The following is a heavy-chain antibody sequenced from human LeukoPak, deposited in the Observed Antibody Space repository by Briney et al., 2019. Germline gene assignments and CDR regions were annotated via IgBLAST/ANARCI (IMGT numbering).Heavy chain of an antibody. CDR1: GFTFSSYW. CDR3: STHPTSGF. J-gene: IGHJ4*02. V-gene: IGHV3-15*07. D-gene: IGHD2-15*01. Sequence: GGSLRLSCAASGFTFSSYWMHWVRQAPGKGLEWVGRIKSRADGGTTDYATPVKDRFTISRDDSENTAFLQMNSLKTEDTAIYYCSTHPTSGFWGQGTLVTVSS. CDR2: IKSRADGGTT.